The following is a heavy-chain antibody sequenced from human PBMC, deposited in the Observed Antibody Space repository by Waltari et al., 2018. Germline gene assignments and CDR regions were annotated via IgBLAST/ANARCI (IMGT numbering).Heavy chain of an antibody. V-gene: IGHV4-59*01. CDR2: IYDSGST. CDR3: ARDSGSSTFGY. Sequence: QVHLQESGPGLVKPSETLSLTCTVSGGSISSYYWSWIRQPPGKGLEWIGNIYDSGSTNYNPSPKSLVTISLDTSKNQFSLKLSSATAADTAVYYCARDSGSSTFGYWGPGTLVTVSS. J-gene: IGHJ4*02. D-gene: IGHD1-26*01. CDR1: GGSISSYY.